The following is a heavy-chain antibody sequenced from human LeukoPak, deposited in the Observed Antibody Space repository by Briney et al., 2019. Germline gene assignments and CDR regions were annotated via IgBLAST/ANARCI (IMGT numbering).Heavy chain of an antibody. V-gene: IGHV3-23*01. J-gene: IGHJ1*01. CDR1: GFTFSSYA. Sequence: GGSLRLSCAASGFTFSSYAMSWVRQPPGKGLEWVSAISGSGRSTYYADSVKGRFTISRDNSKNTLYLQMNSLRAEDTAVYYCAKLFARVVGILPWGQGTLVTVSS. CDR3: AKLFARVVGILP. D-gene: IGHD3-9*01. CDR2: ISGSGRST.